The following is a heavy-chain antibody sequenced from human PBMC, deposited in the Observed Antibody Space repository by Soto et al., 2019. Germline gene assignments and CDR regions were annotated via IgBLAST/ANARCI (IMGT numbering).Heavy chain of an antibody. D-gene: IGHD3-22*01. Sequence: SETLSLTCTVSGGSISSDYWIWLRQSPGKGLEWIGYIYYSGNTKYNPSLESRVTISIDASKNQVSLNLRSVTAADTAVYYCARGSYYYDSSGYYQYWGQGTLVTVSS. CDR1: GGSISSDY. J-gene: IGHJ4*02. V-gene: IGHV4-59*08. CDR2: IYYSGNT. CDR3: ARGSYYYDSSGYYQY.